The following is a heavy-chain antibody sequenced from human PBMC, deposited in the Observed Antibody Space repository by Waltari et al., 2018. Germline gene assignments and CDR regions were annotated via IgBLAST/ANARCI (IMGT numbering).Heavy chain of an antibody. CDR1: GFTFSDHY. CDR2: TRNKANSYTT. Sequence: EVQLVESGGGLVQPGGSLRLSCAASGFTFSDHYMDWVRQAPGKGLEWVGRTRNKANSYTTEYAASVKGRFTISRDDSKNSLYLQMNSLKTEDTAVYYCASSSGWYGLYYYYGMDVWGQGTTVTVSS. V-gene: IGHV3-72*01. D-gene: IGHD6-19*01. J-gene: IGHJ6*02. CDR3: ASSSGWYGLYYYYGMDV.